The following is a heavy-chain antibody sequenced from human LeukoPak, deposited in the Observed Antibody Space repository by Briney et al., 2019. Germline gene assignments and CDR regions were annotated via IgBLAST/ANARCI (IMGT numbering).Heavy chain of an antibody. J-gene: IGHJ4*02. D-gene: IGHD4-17*01. V-gene: IGHV3-53*01. CDR2: IYSGGST. Sequence: GSLRLSCAASRFTFSTYAMSWVRQAPGKGLEWVSVIYSGGSTYYADSVKGRFTISRDNSKNTLYLQMNSLRAEDTAVYYCVRGDYGDYTLFDYWGQGTLVTVSS. CDR1: RFTFSTYA. CDR3: VRGDYGDYTLFDY.